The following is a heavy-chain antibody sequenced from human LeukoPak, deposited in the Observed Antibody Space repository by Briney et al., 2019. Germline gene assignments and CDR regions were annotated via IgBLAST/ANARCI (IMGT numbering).Heavy chain of an antibody. Sequence: GGSLRLSCAASGFTFSNYNMNWVRQAPGKGLEWVSTIYSGGTTFYTDSVRGRFTISRDNSKNTLYLQMNSLRAEDAAIYYCARVLYYYASVSYNYYMDVWGKGTTVTISS. CDR2: IYSGGTT. CDR1: GFTFSNYN. V-gene: IGHV3-53*01. J-gene: IGHJ6*03. CDR3: ARVLYYYASVSYNYYMDV. D-gene: IGHD3-10*01.